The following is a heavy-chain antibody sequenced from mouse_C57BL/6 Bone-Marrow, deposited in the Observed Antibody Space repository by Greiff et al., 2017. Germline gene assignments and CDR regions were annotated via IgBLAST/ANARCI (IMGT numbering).Heavy chain of an antibody. J-gene: IGHJ3*01. CDR1: GYTFTSYW. D-gene: IGHD2-5*01. V-gene: IGHV1-64*01. CDR3: ARKRDYSNTWFAY. CDR2: IHPNSGST. Sequence: VQLQQPGAELVKPGASVKLSCKASGYTFTSYWMHWVKQRPGQGLAWIGMIHPNSGSTNYNEKFKSKATLTVDKSSSTAYMQLSSLTSEDSAVYYCARKRDYSNTWFAYWGQGTLVTVSA.